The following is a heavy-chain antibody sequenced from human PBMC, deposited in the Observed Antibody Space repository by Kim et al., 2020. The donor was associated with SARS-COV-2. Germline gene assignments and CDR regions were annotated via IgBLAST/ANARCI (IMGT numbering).Heavy chain of an antibody. D-gene: IGHD2-8*01. CDR3: ATYTKGYLADTFDI. V-gene: IGHV1-2*06. CDR2: MNPSSGGT. CDR1: GYTFIGRY. Sequence: ASVKVSCKASGYTFIGRYMHWVRQAPGQGLEWMGRMNPSSGGTNFAQKFQGRVTMTRDTSISTAYMELTSLTSDDTAVYFCATYTKGYLADTFDIWGQGTMVTVSS. J-gene: IGHJ3*02.